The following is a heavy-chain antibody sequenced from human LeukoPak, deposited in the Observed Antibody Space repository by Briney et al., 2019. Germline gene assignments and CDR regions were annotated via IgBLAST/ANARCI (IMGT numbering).Heavy chain of an antibody. Sequence: GGSLRLSCAASGFTFSSYSMNWVRQAPGKGLEWVSYISSSSSTIYYADSVKGRFTISRDNAKDSLYLQMNSLRAEDTAVYYCASPVLTGYSQFDYWGQGTLVTVSS. J-gene: IGHJ4*02. V-gene: IGHV3-48*01. D-gene: IGHD3-9*01. CDR2: ISSSSSTI. CDR3: ASPVLTGYSQFDY. CDR1: GFTFSSYS.